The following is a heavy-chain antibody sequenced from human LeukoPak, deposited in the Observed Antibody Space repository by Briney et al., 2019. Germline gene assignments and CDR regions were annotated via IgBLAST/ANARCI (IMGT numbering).Heavy chain of an antibody. J-gene: IGHJ5*02. Sequence: ASVKVSCKASGYTLTSYDINWVRQATGQGLEWMGWMNPNSGNTGYAQKFQGRVTMTRNTSISTAYMELSSLRSEDTAVYYCARKPTVKTRYWFDPWGQGTLVTVSS. D-gene: IGHD4-17*01. CDR2: MNPNSGNT. V-gene: IGHV1-8*01. CDR1: GYTLTSYD. CDR3: ARKPTVKTRYWFDP.